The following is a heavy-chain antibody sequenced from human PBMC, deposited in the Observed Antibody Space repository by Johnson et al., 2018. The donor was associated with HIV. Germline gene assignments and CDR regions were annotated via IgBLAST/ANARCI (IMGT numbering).Heavy chain of an antibody. CDR1: GFTFSNAW. J-gene: IGHJ3*02. CDR3: TRTDDTYYESSGYFDAFDI. D-gene: IGHD3-22*01. CDR2: IRSKDNSYAT. Sequence: VQLVESGGGLVKPGGSLRVSCAASGFTFSNAWMNWVRQAYGEGLAWVGRIRSKDNSYATAYAASVKGRYSISRDDSKNTAYLQMSSLETEDTAVYYCTRTDDTYYESSGYFDAFDIWGQGTMVTVSS. V-gene: IGHV3-73*01.